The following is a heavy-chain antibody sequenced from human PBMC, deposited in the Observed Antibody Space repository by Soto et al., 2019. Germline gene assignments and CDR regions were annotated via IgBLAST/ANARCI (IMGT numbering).Heavy chain of an antibody. CDR1: GYTFTSYG. J-gene: IGHJ4*02. CDR2: ISAYNGNT. Sequence: QVQLVQSGAEVKKPGASVKVSCKASGYTFTSYGISWVRQAPGQGLEWMGWISAYNGNTNYAQKLQVRFTMTTDTSASTACMELRSLRSDDTAVYCCAGANDVITFGGVIVTPEDYWGQGTLVTVSS. D-gene: IGHD3-16*02. V-gene: IGHV1-18*01. CDR3: AGANDVITFGGVIVTPEDY.